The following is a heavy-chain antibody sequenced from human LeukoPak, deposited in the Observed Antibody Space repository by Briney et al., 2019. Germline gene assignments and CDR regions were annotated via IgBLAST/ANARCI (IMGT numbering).Heavy chain of an antibody. CDR3: ARCRCSYYYYYGMDV. V-gene: IGHV4-4*07. Sequence: KASETLSLTCTVSGGSISSYYWSWIRQPAGKGLEWIGRIYTSGSTNYNPSLKSRVTMSVDTSKNQFSLKLSSVTAADTAVYYCARCRCSYYYYYGMDVWGQGTTVTVSS. CDR1: GGSISSYY. D-gene: IGHD3-10*02. J-gene: IGHJ6*02. CDR2: IYTSGST.